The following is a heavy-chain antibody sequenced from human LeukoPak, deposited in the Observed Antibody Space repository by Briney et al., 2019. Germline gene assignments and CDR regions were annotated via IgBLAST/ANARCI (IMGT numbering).Heavy chain of an antibody. CDR3: ARVMVRGVRFNGMDV. J-gene: IGHJ6*04. V-gene: IGHV3-33*01. CDR2: IWYDGSNK. D-gene: IGHD3-10*01. Sequence: GRSPRLSCAASGFTFSSYGMHWVRQAPGKGLEWVAVIWYDGSNKYYADSVKGRFTFSRDNSKNTLYLQMNSLRAEDTAVYYCARVMVRGVRFNGMDVWGKGTTVTVSS. CDR1: GFTFSSYG.